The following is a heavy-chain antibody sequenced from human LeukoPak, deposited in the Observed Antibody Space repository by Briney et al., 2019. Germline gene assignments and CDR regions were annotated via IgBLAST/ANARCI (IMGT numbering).Heavy chain of an antibody. J-gene: IGHJ4*02. Sequence: GGSLRLACAASGFTFSSYEMNWVRQAPGKGLEWVSYISSSGSTIYYADSVKGRFTISRDNAKNSLYLQMNSLRAEDTAVYYCASLVVYYYGSGSYSRDYWGQGTLVTVSS. V-gene: IGHV3-48*03. CDR3: ASLVVYYYGSGSYSRDY. CDR2: ISSSGSTI. CDR1: GFTFSSYE. D-gene: IGHD3-10*01.